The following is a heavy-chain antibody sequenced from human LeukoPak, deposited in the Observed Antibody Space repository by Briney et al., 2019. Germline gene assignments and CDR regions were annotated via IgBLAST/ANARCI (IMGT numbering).Heavy chain of an antibody. D-gene: IGHD6-13*01. CDR1: GGSISSGGYY. Sequence: SETLSLTCTVSGGSISSGGYYWSWIRQHPGKGLERIGYIYYSGSTYYNPSLKSRVTISVDTSKNQFSLKLSSVTAADTAVYYCARGQRYSSSWAFDYWGQGTLVTVSS. J-gene: IGHJ4*02. V-gene: IGHV4-31*03. CDR2: IYYSGST. CDR3: ARGQRYSSSWAFDY.